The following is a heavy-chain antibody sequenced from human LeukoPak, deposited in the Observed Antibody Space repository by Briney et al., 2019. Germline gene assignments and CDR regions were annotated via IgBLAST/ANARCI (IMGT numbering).Heavy chain of an antibody. CDR2: INPNSGGT. CDR3: ASCSSTSCYVPYDYVGGFDY. CDR1: GYTFTGYY. J-gene: IGHJ4*02. V-gene: IGHV1-2*02. D-gene: IGHD2-2*01. Sequence: GASVKVSCKASGYTFTGYYMHWVRQAPGQGLEWMGWINPNSGGTNYAQKFQGRVTMTRDTSISTAYMELSRLRSDDTAVYYCASCSSTSCYVPYDYVGGFDYWGQGTLVTVSS.